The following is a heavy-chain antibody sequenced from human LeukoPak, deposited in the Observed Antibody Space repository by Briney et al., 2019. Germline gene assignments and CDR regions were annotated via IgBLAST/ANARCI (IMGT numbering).Heavy chain of an antibody. D-gene: IGHD6-19*01. CDR3: VRGLWIAVAGWFDP. CDR2: INHSGST. J-gene: IGHJ5*02. CDR1: GGSFSGYY. V-gene: IGHV4-34*01. Sequence: PSETLSLTCAVYGGSFSGYYWSWIRQPPGKGLEWIGEINHSGSTNYNPSLKSRVTISVDTSKNQFSLKLSSVTAADTAVYYCVRGLWIAVAGWFDPWGQGTLVTVSS.